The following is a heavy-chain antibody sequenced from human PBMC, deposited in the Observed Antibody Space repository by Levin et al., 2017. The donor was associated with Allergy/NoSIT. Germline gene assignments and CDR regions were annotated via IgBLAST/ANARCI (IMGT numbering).Heavy chain of an antibody. CDR3: AKDGPNIVVVPAAINYGMGV. J-gene: IGHJ6*02. D-gene: IGHD2-2*01. CDR1: GFTFSSYG. V-gene: IGHV3-30*18. CDR2: ISYDGSNK. Sequence: GGSLRLSCAASGFTFSSYGMHWVRQAPGKGLEWVAVISYDGSNKYYADSVKGRFTISRDNSKNTLYLQMNSLRAEDTAVYYCAKDGPNIVVVPAAINYGMGVWGQGTTVTVSS.